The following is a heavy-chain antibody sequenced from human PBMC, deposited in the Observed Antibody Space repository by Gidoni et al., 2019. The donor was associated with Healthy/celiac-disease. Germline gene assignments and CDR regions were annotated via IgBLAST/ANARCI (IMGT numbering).Heavy chain of an antibody. V-gene: IGHV3-23*01. J-gene: IGHJ4*02. Sequence: EVKLLESGGGVVEPGGSVRRSWAASGGTLSSFAIGWVRQAPGKGLGWVSSISGIGGSTSYADSLKGRFTISSDNSKNTLYLQMNSLRAEDTAVYYCAKDFHYDSSGSIDYWGQGTLVTVSS. CDR3: AKDFHYDSSGSIDY. CDR1: GGTLSSFA. D-gene: IGHD3-22*01. CDR2: ISGIGGST.